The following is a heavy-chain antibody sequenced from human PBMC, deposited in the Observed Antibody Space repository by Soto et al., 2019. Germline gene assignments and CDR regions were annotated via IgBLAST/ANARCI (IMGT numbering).Heavy chain of an antibody. Sequence: ITLKESGPTLVKPTQTLTLTCTFSGFSLSSIGVGVGWIRQPPGKALEWLGILYWDDDKHYSPSLKSRISIAKDTSKDQVVLTLTNIDPVDTATYYCAHTIVVVPTAHEAFDVWGQGTMVTVSS. CDR3: AHTIVVVPTAHEAFDV. D-gene: IGHD2-2*01. CDR1: GFSLSSIGVG. V-gene: IGHV2-5*02. CDR2: LYWDDDK. J-gene: IGHJ3*01.